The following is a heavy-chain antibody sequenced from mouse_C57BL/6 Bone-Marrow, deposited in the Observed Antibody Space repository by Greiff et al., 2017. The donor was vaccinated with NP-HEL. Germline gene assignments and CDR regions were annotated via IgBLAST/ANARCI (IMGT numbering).Heavy chain of an antibody. V-gene: IGHV1-59*01. CDR1: GYTFTSYW. J-gene: IGHJ3*01. CDR3: ARGPLFAY. Sequence: QVQLQQPGAELVRPGPSVKLSCKASGYTFTSYWMHWVKQRPGQGLEWIGVIDPSDSYTNYNQKFKGKATLTVDTSSSTAYMQLSSLTSEDSAVYYCARGPLFAYWGQGTLVTVSA. CDR2: IDPSDSYT.